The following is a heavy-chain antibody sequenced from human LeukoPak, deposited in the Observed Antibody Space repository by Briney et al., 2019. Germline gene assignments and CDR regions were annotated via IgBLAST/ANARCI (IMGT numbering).Heavy chain of an antibody. CDR3: TRDGGHDYGDYGDY. J-gene: IGHJ4*02. V-gene: IGHV3-49*03. CDR1: GFTFGDYA. Sequence: PGRSLRLSCTASGFTFGDYAMSWFRQAPGKGLEWVGFIRSKAYGGTTEYAASVKGRFTISRDDSQSIAYLQMNSLKTEDTAVYYCTRDGGHDYGDYGDYWGQGTLVTVSS. CDR2: IRSKAYGGTT. D-gene: IGHD4-17*01.